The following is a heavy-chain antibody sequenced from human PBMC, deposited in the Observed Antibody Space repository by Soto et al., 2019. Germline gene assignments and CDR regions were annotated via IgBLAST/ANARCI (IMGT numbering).Heavy chain of an antibody. D-gene: IGHD2-2*01. CDR1: GFTFSSYG. V-gene: IGHV3-30*18. Sequence: GGSLRLSCAASGFTFSSYGMHWVRQAPGKGLEWVAVISYDGSNKYYADSVKGRFTISRDNSKNTLYLQMNSLRAEDTAVYYCAKDLHAPADAFDIWGQGTMVTVSS. J-gene: IGHJ3*02. CDR2: ISYDGSNK. CDR3: AKDLHAPADAFDI.